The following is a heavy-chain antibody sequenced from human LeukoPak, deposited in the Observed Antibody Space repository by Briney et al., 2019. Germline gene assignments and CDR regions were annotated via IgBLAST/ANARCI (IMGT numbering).Heavy chain of an antibody. D-gene: IGHD1-26*01. J-gene: IGHJ4*02. CDR3: AREGYGSYSMYYFDN. CDR2: VWYDGTNK. CDR1: AFIFKNYA. Sequence: PGGSLRLSCAASAFIFKNYAMHWVRQAPGKGLEWVAVVWYDGTNKYYADSVKGRFTISRDNSKNTVYLQMNSLRVEDTALYYCAREGYGSYSMYYFDNWGQGTLVTVSS. V-gene: IGHV3-33*08.